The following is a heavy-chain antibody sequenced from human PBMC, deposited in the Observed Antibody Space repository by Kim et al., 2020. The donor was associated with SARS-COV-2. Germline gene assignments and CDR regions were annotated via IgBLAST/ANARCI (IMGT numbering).Heavy chain of an antibody. CDR3: ARDRVVRGVIMNYYYGMDV. CDR2: IYYSGST. D-gene: IGHD3-10*01. V-gene: IGHV4-59*01. Sequence: SETLSLTCTVSGGSISSYYWSWIRQPPGKGLEWIGYIYYSGSTNYNPSLKSRVTISVDTSKNQFSLKLSSVTAADTAVYYCARDRVVRGVIMNYYYGMDV. J-gene: IGHJ6*01. CDR1: GGSISSYY.